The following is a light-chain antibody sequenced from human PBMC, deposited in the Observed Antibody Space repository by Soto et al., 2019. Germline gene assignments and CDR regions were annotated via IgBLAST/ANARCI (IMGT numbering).Light chain of an antibody. CDR1: QSLSRNY. V-gene: IGKV3-20*01. Sequence: EIVLTQSPGTLSLSPGERATLSCRASQSLSRNYIAWYQHRPGQAPRLLIYGASSRATGIPDRFSGIGSGAVYTLPIAVLEPQDFAVYYCQQYDHSPPITFGQGTRLEIK. CDR2: GAS. J-gene: IGKJ5*01. CDR3: QQYDHSPPIT.